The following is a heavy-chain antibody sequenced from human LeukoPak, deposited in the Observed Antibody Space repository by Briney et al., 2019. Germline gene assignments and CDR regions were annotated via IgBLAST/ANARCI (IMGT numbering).Heavy chain of an antibody. CDR2: INANTGGT. CDR1: GDTFTGYY. V-gene: IGHV1-2*02. CDR3: AKVRERGYSSKPFDL. Sequence: ASVKVSCKASGDTFTGYYMHWVRQAPGQGLEWMGWINANTGGTSYAQKFQDGVTMTRNTSINTAYMELSGLRSDDTAVYYCAKVRERGYSSKPFDLWGQGTMVTVSS. D-gene: IGHD5-18*01. J-gene: IGHJ3*01.